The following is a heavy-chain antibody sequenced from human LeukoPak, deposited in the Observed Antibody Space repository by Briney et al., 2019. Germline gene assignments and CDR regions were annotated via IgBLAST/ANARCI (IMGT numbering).Heavy chain of an antibody. J-gene: IGHJ3*02. V-gene: IGHV4-39*07. CDR3: ARGSRCCEAFDI. CDR2: INHSGST. D-gene: IGHD4-17*01. CDR1: GGSISSGDYY. Sequence: SETLSLTCTVSGGSISSGDYYWSWIRQPPGKGLEWIGEINHSGSTNYNPSLKSRVTISVDTSKNQFSLKLSSVTAADTAVYYCARGSRCCEAFDIWGQGTMVTVSS.